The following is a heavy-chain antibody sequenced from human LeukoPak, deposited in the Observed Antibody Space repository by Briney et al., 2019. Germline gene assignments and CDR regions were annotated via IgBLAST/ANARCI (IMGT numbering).Heavy chain of an antibody. CDR3: AREEDDSSGYYYSGY. V-gene: IGHV4-39*07. CDR2: IYYSGST. J-gene: IGHJ4*02. CDR1: GGSISSSSYY. Sequence: SETLSLTCTVSGGSISSSSYYWGWIRQPPGKGLEWIGSIYYSGSTYYNPSLKSRVTISVDTSKNQFSLKLSSVTAADTAVYYCAREEDDSSGYYYSGYWGQGTLVTVSS. D-gene: IGHD3-22*01.